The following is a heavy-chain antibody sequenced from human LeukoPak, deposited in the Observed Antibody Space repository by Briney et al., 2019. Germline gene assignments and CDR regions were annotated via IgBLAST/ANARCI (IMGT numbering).Heavy chain of an antibody. Sequence: GGSLRLSCAASGFTFSSYSMSWVRQAPGKGLEWVSSISSSSSYIYYADSVKGRFTISRDNAKNSLYLQMNSLRAEDTAVYYCARDRLLWFGELVGVGMGVWGKGTTVTVSS. CDR2: ISSSSSYI. V-gene: IGHV3-21*01. D-gene: IGHD3-10*01. CDR1: GFTFSSYS. J-gene: IGHJ6*04. CDR3: ARDRLLWFGELVGVGMGV.